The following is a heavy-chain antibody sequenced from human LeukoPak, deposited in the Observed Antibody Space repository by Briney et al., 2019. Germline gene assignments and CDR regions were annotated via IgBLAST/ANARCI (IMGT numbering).Heavy chain of an antibody. CDR2: ISNSGSTI. CDR3: ARGGSGSSFDY. J-gene: IGHJ4*02. D-gene: IGHD3-10*01. CDR1: GFTFSDYY. Sequence: GGSLRLSCAASGFTFSDYYMSWIRQAPGKGLEWVSYISNSGSTIYYAHSVKGRFTISRDSAKNSIYLQMNSLRAEDTAVYYCARGGSGSSFDYWGQGTLVTVSS. V-gene: IGHV3-11*01.